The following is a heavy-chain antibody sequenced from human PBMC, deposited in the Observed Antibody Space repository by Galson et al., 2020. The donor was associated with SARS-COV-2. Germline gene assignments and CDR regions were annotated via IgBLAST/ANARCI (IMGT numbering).Heavy chain of an antibody. J-gene: IGHJ3*02. CDR3: ARAYGDNGAFDI. D-gene: IGHD4-17*01. Sequence: QAGGSLRLSCAASGFTFSSYGMHWVRQAPGKGLEWVAVISYDGSNKYYADSVKGRFTISRDNSKNTLYLQMNSLRAEDTAVYYCARAYGDNGAFDIWGQGTMVTVSS. CDR1: GFTFSSYG. V-gene: IGHV3-30*03. CDR2: ISYDGSNK.